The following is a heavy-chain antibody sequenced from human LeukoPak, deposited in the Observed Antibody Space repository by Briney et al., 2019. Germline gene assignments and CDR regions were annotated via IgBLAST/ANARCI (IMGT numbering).Heavy chain of an antibody. CDR1: GGSISSGGYY. J-gene: IGHJ5*02. CDR3: ARSVVVVPNYFDP. Sequence: SETLSLTCTVSGGSISSGGYYWSWIRQHPGKGLEWIGYIYNSGSTYYNPSLKSRVTISVDTSKNQFSLKLSSVTAADTAVYYCARSVVVVPNYFDPWGQGTLVTVSS. V-gene: IGHV4-31*03. CDR2: IYNSGST. D-gene: IGHD2-15*01.